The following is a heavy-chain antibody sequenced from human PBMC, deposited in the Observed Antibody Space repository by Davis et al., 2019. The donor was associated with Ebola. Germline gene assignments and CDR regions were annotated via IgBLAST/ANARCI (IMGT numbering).Heavy chain of an antibody. CDR2: IYYSGST. CDR3: ARPLWFGELLSIDAFDI. J-gene: IGHJ3*02. CDR1: GGSISSSSYY. D-gene: IGHD3-10*01. Sequence: SETLSLTCTVSGGSISSSSYYWGWIRQPPGKGLEWIGSIYYSGSTYYNPSLKSRVTISVDTSKNQFSLKLSSVTAADTALYYCARPLWFGELLSIDAFDIWGQGTMVTVSS. V-gene: IGHV4-39*01.